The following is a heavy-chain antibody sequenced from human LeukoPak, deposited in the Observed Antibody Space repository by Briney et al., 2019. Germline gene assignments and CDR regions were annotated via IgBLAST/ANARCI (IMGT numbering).Heavy chain of an antibody. CDR2: ISVDGSRV. CDR1: GFSFSTYT. D-gene: IGHD3-16*01. J-gene: IGHJ4*02. CDR3: APIGGWGTYPLDY. V-gene: IGHV3-23*01. Sequence: GSQRLSCTTSGFSFSTYTMSWVRQAPGMGLEWIASISVDGSRVMYADSVLGRFTISRDNSKNTLYLQMSTLRVDDTAVYYCAPIGGWGTYPLDYWGQGPLVTVSS.